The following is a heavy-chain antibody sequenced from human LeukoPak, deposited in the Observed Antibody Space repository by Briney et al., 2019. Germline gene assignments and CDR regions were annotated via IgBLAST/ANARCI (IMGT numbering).Heavy chain of an antibody. Sequence: SETLSLTCAVYGGSFSGYYWSWIRQPPGKGLEWIGEINHSGSTNYNPSLKSRVTISVDTSKNQFSLKLSSVTAADTAVYYCARNDYGGNSGDYWGQGTLVTVSS. J-gene: IGHJ4*02. CDR3: ARNDYGGNSGDY. CDR2: INHSGST. D-gene: IGHD4-17*01. V-gene: IGHV4-34*01. CDR1: GGSFSGYY.